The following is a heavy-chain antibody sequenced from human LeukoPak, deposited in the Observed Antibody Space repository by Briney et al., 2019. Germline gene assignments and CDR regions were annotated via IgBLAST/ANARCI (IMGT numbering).Heavy chain of an antibody. J-gene: IGHJ3*02. D-gene: IGHD4-17*01. CDR2: ISGSGGTT. V-gene: IGHV3-23*01. Sequence: YPGGSLRLSCAASGFTFSSYGMHWVRQAPGKGLEWVSAISGSGGTTYYADSVKGRFTISRDNSENTLYLQMNSLRAEDTAVYYCAKRDRTVTHAFDIWGQGTMVTVSS. CDR3: AKRDRTVTHAFDI. CDR1: GFTFSSYG.